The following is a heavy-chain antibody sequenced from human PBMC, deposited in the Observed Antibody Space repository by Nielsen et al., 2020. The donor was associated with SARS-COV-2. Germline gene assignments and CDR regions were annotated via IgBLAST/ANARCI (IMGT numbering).Heavy chain of an antibody. V-gene: IGHV5-51*01. D-gene: IGHD2-15*01. CDR1: GYSFTSYW. CDR3: ARRPGYCSGGSCYSFDY. CDR2: IYPGDSDT. Sequence: GESLKISCKGSGYSFTSYWFGWVRQMPGKGLEWMGIIYPGDSDTRYSPSFQGQVTISADKSISTAYLQWSSLKASDTAMYYCARRPGYCSGGSCYSFDYWGQGTLVTVSS. J-gene: IGHJ4*02.